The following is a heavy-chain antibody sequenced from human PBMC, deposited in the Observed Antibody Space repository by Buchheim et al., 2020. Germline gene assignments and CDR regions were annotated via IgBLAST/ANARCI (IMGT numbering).Heavy chain of an antibody. CDR3: AREEVLWFGESALDY. Sequence: QVHLVQSGAEVKKPGASVKVSCKASGYTFTNFGITWVRQAPGEGLEWVGWISGYNGNTNYALKLKDRVTMTTDTSQSTVYMELRSLRPDDTAIYYCAREEVLWFGESALDYWGQGTL. CDR1: GYTFTNFG. V-gene: IGHV1-18*04. D-gene: IGHD3-10*01. J-gene: IGHJ4*02. CDR2: ISGYNGNT.